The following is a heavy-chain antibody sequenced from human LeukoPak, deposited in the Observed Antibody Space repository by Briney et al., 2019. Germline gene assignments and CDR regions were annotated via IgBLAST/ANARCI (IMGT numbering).Heavy chain of an antibody. Sequence: RGSLRLSCAASGFTLSSYAMSWVRQAPGKGLEWVSAISVNGGSTYYADSVKGRFTISRDSSKNTLFLQMNSLRAEDTAVYYCAKDDGGATWGYYFDYWGQGTLVTVSS. D-gene: IGHD3-16*01. J-gene: IGHJ4*02. V-gene: IGHV3-23*01. CDR2: ISVNGGST. CDR3: AKDDGGATWGYYFDY. CDR1: GFTLSSYA.